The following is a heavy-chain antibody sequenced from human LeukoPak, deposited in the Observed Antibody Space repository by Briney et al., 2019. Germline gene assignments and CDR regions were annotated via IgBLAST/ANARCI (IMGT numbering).Heavy chain of an antibody. CDR3: ARSYDILTGYSIVNDY. D-gene: IGHD3-9*01. V-gene: IGHV5-51*01. J-gene: IGHJ4*02. CDR1: GYSFTSYW. CDR2: IYPGDSDT. Sequence: GESLKISCKGSGYSFTSYWIGWVRQMPGKGLEWMGIIYPGDSDTRYSPSFQGQVTISADRSISTAYLQWSSLKASDTAMYYCARSYDILTGYSIVNDYWGQGTLVTVSS.